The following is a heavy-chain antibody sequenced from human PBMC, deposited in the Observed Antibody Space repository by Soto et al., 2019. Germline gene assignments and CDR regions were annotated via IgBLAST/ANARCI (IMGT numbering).Heavy chain of an antibody. V-gene: IGHV3-33*01. CDR3: ARDLSSSWFLFDY. D-gene: IGHD6-13*01. J-gene: IGHJ4*02. CDR2: IWYDGSNK. Sequence: PGGSLRLSCAASGFTFSSYGMHWVRQAPGKGLEWVAVIWYDGSNKYYADSVKGRFTISRDNSKNTLYLQMNSLRAEDTAVYYCARDLSSSWFLFDYWGQGTLVTVSS. CDR1: GFTFSSYG.